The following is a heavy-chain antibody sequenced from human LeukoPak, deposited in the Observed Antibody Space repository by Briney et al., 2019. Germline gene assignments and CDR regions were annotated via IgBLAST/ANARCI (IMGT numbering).Heavy chain of an antibody. V-gene: IGHV4-59*01. J-gene: IGHJ4*02. D-gene: IGHD6-19*01. CDR2: IYYSRST. CDR1: GGSISSYY. CDR3: ARVGSGVADY. Sequence: SETLSLTCTVSGGSISSYYWSWIRQPPGKGLEWIGYIYYSRSTNYNPSLKSRVTISVDTSKNQFSLKLSSVTAADTAVYYCARVGSGVADYWGQGTLVTVSS.